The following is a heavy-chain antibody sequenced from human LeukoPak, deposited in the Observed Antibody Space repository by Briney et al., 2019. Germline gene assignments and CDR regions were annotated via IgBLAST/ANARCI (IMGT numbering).Heavy chain of an antibody. J-gene: IGHJ6*04. CDR3: AREGYCSGGSCYSDGYYYYGMDV. V-gene: IGHV1-18*04. CDR1: GYTFTSYG. CDR2: ISAYNGKT. Sequence: ASVKVSCKAPGYTFTSYGISWVRQAPGQGLEWMGWISAYNGKTNYAQKLQGRVTMITDTSTSTAYMELRSLRSDDTAVYYCAREGYCSGGSCYSDGYYYYGMDVWGKGTTVTVSS. D-gene: IGHD2-15*01.